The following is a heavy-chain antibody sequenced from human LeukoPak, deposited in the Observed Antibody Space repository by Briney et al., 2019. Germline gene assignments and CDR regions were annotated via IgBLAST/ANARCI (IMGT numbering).Heavy chain of an antibody. V-gene: IGHV4-59*08. CDR1: GGSISSYY. D-gene: IGHD3-22*01. CDR3: ASNKGGDGENYDSSGYYGY. Sequence: PSETLSLTCTVSGGSISSYYWSWIRQPPGKGLEWIGYIYYSGSTNNNPSLKSRVTISVDTSKNQFSLKLSSVTAADTAVYYCASNKGGDGENYDSSGYYGYWGQGTLVTVSS. J-gene: IGHJ4*02. CDR2: IYYSGST.